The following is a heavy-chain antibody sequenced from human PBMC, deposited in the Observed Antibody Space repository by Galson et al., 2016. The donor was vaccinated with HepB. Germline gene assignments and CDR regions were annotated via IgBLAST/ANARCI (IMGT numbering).Heavy chain of an antibody. D-gene: IGHD5-24*01. J-gene: IGHJ4*02. CDR2: VSGGGGRT. V-gene: IGHV3-23*01. CDR1: GFTFSSYA. CDR3: VKGASMGWLQLQASYFDY. Sequence: SLRLSCAASGFTFSSYAMSWVRQAPGKGLEWVSVVSGGGGRTYYADSVKGRFTISRDNSKNRLYLQTNSLRAEDTAVYYCVKGASMGWLQLQASYFDYWGQGTLVTVSS.